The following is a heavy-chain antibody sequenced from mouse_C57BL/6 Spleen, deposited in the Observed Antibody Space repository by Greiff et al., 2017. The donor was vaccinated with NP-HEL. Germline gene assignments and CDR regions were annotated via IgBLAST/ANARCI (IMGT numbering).Heavy chain of an antibody. CDR3: ARRLRLYFDY. J-gene: IGHJ2*01. Sequence: QVQLQQSGAELARPGASVKMSCKASGYTFTSYTMHWVKQRPGQGLEWIGYINPSSGYTKYNQKFKGKATLTVDTSSSTAYMQLSSLTSEDSAVYYCARRLRLYFDYWGQGTTLTVSS. V-gene: IGHV1-4*01. CDR2: INPSSGYT. CDR1: GYTFTSYT. D-gene: IGHD2-4*01.